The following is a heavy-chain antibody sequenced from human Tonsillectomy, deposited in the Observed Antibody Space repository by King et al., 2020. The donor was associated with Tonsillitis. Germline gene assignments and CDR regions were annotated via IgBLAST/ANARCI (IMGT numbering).Heavy chain of an antibody. J-gene: IGHJ4*02. Sequence: VQLVESGGGSVQPGGSLRLSCAASGVTFSTYVMSWVRQAPGKGLEWVSTVKGSGLNTYYADSVKGRFTISRDNSHNTLFLQMNSLRAEDTAVFYCAKDRGDGSGYPIIDSWGQGTLVTVSS. D-gene: IGHD3-3*01. CDR2: VKGSGLNT. CDR1: GVTFSTYV. CDR3: AKDRGDGSGYPIIDS. V-gene: IGHV3-23*04.